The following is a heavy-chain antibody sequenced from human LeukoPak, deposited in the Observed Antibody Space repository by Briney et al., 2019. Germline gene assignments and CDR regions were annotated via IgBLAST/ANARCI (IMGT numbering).Heavy chain of an antibody. CDR3: ARDSLGDPTYYYDY. Sequence: GGSLRLSCAASGFTFSSYAMHWVRQAPGKGLEWVAVISYDGSNKYYADSVKGRFTISRDNSKNTLYLQMNSLRAEDTAVYYCARDSLGDPTYYYDYWGQGTLVTVSS. CDR2: ISYDGSNK. V-gene: IGHV3-30*04. D-gene: IGHD3-10*01. J-gene: IGHJ4*02. CDR1: GFTFSSYA.